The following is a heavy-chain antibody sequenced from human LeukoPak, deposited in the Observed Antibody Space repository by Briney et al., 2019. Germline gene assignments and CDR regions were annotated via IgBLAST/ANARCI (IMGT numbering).Heavy chain of an antibody. Sequence: GGSLRLSCAAPGSTSRAYYMSWVRQAPGKGLEWVSYICDSGRTIYYADSVKGRFTISRDNAKNSVYLQMNNRRAEATAVYYWARDRLGDYDHSGYYDKWGQGTLVTVSS. CDR2: ICDSGRTI. J-gene: IGHJ4*02. CDR1: GSTSRAYY. CDR3: ARDRLGDYDHSGYYDK. V-gene: IGHV3-11*01. D-gene: IGHD3-22*01.